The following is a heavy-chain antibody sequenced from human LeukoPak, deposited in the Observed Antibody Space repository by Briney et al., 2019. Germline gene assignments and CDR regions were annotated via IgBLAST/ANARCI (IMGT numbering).Heavy chain of an antibody. Sequence: PSETLSLTCTVSGGSISSGGYYWSWIRQHPGKGLEWIGYISYSGSPYYNPSLKSRVIISVDTSFNQFSLKLSSVTAADTAVYYCATTRDYVAWFDPWGQGTLVTVSS. CDR2: ISYSGSP. V-gene: IGHV4-31*03. CDR3: ATTRDYVAWFDP. CDR1: GGSISSGGYY. J-gene: IGHJ5*02. D-gene: IGHD4-17*01.